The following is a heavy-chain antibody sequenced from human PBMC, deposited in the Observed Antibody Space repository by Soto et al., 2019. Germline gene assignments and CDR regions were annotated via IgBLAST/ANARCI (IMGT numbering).Heavy chain of an antibody. CDR1: GFTCSSYE. CDR3: AREHRGYIGYERDVFDY. V-gene: IGHV3-48*03. D-gene: IGHD5-12*01. Sequence: GGSLRLSCAASGFTCSSYEMNWVRQAPGKGLEWVSYISSSGSTIYYADSVKGRFTISRDNAKNSLYLQMNSLRAEDTAVYYCAREHRGYIGYERDVFDYWGQGTLVTVSS. CDR2: ISSSGSTI. J-gene: IGHJ4*02.